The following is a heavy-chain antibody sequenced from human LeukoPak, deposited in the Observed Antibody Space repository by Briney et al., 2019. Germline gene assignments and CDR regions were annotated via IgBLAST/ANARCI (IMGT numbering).Heavy chain of an antibody. Sequence: GASVKVSCKASGYTFTSYYMHWVRQAPGQGLEWMGIINPSGGSTSYAQKFQGRVTMTRDMSTSTVYMELSSLRSEDTAVYYCARDAGSYYYYYYMDVWGKGTTVTVSS. V-gene: IGHV1-46*01. CDR1: GYTFTSYY. J-gene: IGHJ6*03. CDR2: INPSGGST. D-gene: IGHD3-10*01. CDR3: ARDAGSYYYYYYMDV.